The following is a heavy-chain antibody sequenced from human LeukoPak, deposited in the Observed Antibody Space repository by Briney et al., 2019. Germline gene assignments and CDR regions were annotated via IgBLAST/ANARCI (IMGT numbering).Heavy chain of an antibody. Sequence: PGGSLRLSCAASGFTFSSYGMSWVRQAPGKGLEWVSAISGSGGSTYYADSVKGRFTISRDNAKNTLYLQMNSLRAEDTAVYYCVRDFMYITACTGCWGQGTLVTVSS. CDR2: ISGSGGST. CDR1: GFTFSSYG. D-gene: IGHD5-18*01. CDR3: VRDFMYITACTGC. J-gene: IGHJ4*02. V-gene: IGHV3-23*01.